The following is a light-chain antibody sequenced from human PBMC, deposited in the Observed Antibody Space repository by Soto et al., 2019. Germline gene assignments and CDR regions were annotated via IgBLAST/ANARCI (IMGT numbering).Light chain of an antibody. V-gene: IGKV4-1*01. Sequence: IVISQSPGSLDVSLGERATINFESSQSLLYFSDNKNYLAWYQQKPGQPPTLLSSWAATRAPRVPDRFRGTGSRTDFTLPISSLQAQDVAIYHRQPYYPVPPRTFGQGTKVDIK. CDR2: WAA. CDR1: QSLLYFSDNKNY. J-gene: IGKJ1*01. CDR3: QPYYPVPPRT.